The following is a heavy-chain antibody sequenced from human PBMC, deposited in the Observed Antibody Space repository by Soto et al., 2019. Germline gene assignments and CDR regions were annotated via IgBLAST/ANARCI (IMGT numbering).Heavy chain of an antibody. Sequence: GGSLRLSCAASGFTFSSYSMNWVRQAPGKGLEWVSSISSSSSYIYYADSVKGRFTISRDNAKNSLYLQMNSLRAEDTAVYYCARDFPRTKILGFVVVPAGHEYFQHWGQGTLVTVSS. CDR1: GFTFSSYS. J-gene: IGHJ1*01. D-gene: IGHD2-2*01. CDR3: ARDFPRTKILGFVVVPAGHEYFQH. CDR2: ISSSSSYI. V-gene: IGHV3-21*01.